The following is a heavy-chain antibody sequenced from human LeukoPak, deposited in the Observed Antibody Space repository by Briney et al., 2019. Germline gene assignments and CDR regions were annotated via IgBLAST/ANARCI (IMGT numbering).Heavy chain of an antibody. V-gene: IGHV3-23*01. J-gene: IGHJ4*02. CDR1: GFTFSTYA. CDR3: AQGGHDFNPFYY. Sequence: SGGSLRLSCAASGFTFSTYAMGWVRQAPGEGLKWVSSIKGGGGDPFYADSVRGRFTISRDKSKNTLYLQLNSLRPEDTAVYFCAQGGHDFNPFYYWGQGTLVTVSS. CDR2: IKGGGGDP. D-gene: IGHD2-21*02.